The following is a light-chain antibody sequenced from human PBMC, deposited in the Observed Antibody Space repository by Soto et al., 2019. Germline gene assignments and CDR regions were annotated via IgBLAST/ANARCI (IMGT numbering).Light chain of an antibody. CDR3: KQYGSSGT. J-gene: IGKJ1*01. CDR2: GAS. V-gene: IGKV3-20*01. CDR1: QSVSNRY. Sequence: EVVLTHSPGTLYLSPGEGSTLSCRASQSVSNRYFAWYQQKPGQATRLLIYGASNRATGIPDRFSGSGSGTEFTLTIRRLEPEDFAVYYCKQYGSSGTCGQGTKVDIK.